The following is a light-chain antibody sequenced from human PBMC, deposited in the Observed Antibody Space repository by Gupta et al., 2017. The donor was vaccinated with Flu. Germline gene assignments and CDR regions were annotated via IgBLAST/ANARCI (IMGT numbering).Light chain of an antibody. V-gene: IGLV3-21*02. J-gene: IGLJ2*01. Sequence: GETARSPCGGNTIESKSVHWHPRRHGAAPVLGVYDDSDRPSQVAEGFSGPDARRTQTRTISRVEAGNEADYYCQVWDVSSDHVVFGGGTKLTVL. CDR1: TIESKS. CDR3: QVWDVSSDHVV. CDR2: DDS.